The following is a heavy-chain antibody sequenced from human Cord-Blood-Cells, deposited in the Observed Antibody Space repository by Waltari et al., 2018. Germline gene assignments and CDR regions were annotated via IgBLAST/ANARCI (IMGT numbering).Heavy chain of an antibody. CDR1: GYTFTSYA. CDR2: INAGNGNT. Sequence: QVQLVQSGAEVKKPGASVKVSCKASGYTFTSYAMHWVRQAPGQRLEWMGWINAGNGNTKYSQKFQGRVTITRDTSASTAYMELSSLRSEDTAVYYCARPIREVTPGGWFDPWGQGTLVTVYS. CDR3: ARPIREVTPGGWFDP. D-gene: IGHD4-4*01. J-gene: IGHJ5*02. V-gene: IGHV1-3*01.